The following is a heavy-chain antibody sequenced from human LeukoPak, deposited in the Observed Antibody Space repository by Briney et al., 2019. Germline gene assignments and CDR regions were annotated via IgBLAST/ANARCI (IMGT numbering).Heavy chain of an antibody. V-gene: IGHV4-34*01. CDR1: GGSFSGYY. CDR2: INHSGNT. CDR3: ARGTNPIAVAGPPFDY. D-gene: IGHD6-19*01. Sequence: ASETLSLTCAVYGGSFSGYYWSWIRQPPGKGLEWIGEINHSGNTNYNPSLKCRVTISVDTSKNQFSLKLSSVTPADTAVYYCARGTNPIAVAGPPFDYWGQGTLVTVSS. J-gene: IGHJ4*02.